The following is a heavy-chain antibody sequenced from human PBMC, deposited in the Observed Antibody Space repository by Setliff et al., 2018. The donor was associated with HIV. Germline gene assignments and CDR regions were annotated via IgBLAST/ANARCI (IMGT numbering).Heavy chain of an antibody. CDR2: IDRDGSET. CDR3: AKQVSGYFDY. D-gene: IGHD3-10*01. CDR1: RFTFNDYW. J-gene: IGHJ4*02. V-gene: IGHV3-7*03. Sequence: LRLSCVASRFTFNDYWMSWVRQAPGKGLEWVANIDRDGSETNYVDSVKGRFTVSRDNAKNTLYLQMNSLRAEDTAVYYCAKQVSGYFDYWGQGALVTVSS.